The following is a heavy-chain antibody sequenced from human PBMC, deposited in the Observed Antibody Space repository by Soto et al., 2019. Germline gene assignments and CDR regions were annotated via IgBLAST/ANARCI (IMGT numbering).Heavy chain of an antibody. CDR2: ISSSGSTI. CDR3: ARDGGIAARGPDAFDI. CDR1: GFTFSSYE. Sequence: EVQLVESGGGLVQPGGSLRLSCAASGFTFSSYEMNWVRQAPGKGLEWVSYISSSGSTIYYADSVKGRFTISRDNAKNSLYMQMNSLRAEDTAVYYCARDGGIAARGPDAFDIWGQGTMVTVSS. D-gene: IGHD6-6*01. V-gene: IGHV3-48*03. J-gene: IGHJ3*02.